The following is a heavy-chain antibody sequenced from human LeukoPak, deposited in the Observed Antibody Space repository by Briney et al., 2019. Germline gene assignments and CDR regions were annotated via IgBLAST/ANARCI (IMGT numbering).Heavy chain of an antibody. D-gene: IGHD3-16*02. Sequence: PSETLSLTCTVSGGSISSGSYYWSWIRQPAGKGLEWIGRIYSSGSTNYNPSLKSRVTISLDTSKNQFSLKLSSVTAADTAVYYCARATLTDYVWGSYRYTDYWGQGTLVTVSS. CDR3: ARATLTDYVWGSYRYTDY. V-gene: IGHV4-61*02. J-gene: IGHJ4*02. CDR2: IYSSGST. CDR1: GGSISSGSYY.